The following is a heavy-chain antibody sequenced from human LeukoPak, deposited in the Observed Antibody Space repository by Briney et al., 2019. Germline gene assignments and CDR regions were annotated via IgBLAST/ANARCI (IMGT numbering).Heavy chain of an antibody. CDR1: GGSFSGYY. V-gene: IGHV4-34*01. D-gene: IGHD3-3*01. Sequence: PSETLSLTCAVYGGSFSGYYWSWIRQPPGKGLEWIGEINHSGSTNYNPSLKSRVTISVDTSKNQFSLKLSSVTAADTAVYYCARGCRSAYYYYYYMDVWGKGTTVTVSS. CDR3: ARGCRSAYYYYYYMDV. J-gene: IGHJ6*03. CDR2: INHSGST.